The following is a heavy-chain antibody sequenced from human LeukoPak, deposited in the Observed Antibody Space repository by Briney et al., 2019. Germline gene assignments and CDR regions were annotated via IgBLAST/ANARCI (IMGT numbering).Heavy chain of an antibody. CDR1: GGSISSYY. CDR3: ARQGDYGDPFDY. V-gene: IGHV4-59*08. D-gene: IGHD4-17*01. CDR2: IYYSGST. Sequence: PSATLSLTCTVSGGSISSYYWSWIRQPPGKGLEWIGYIYYSGSTNYNPSLKSRVTISVDTSKNQFSLKLSSVTAADTAVYYCARQGDYGDPFDYWGQGTLVTVSS. J-gene: IGHJ4*02.